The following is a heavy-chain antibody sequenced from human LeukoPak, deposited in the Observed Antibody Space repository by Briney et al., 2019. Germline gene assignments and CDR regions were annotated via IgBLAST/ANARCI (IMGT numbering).Heavy chain of an antibody. V-gene: IGHV3-30*04. Sequence: PGGSLRLSCAASGFTFSSYAMHWVRQAPGKGLEWVAVISYDGSNKYYADSVKGRFTISRDNSKNTLYPQMNSLRAEDTAVYYCARDKVPNYNYYDSSGPDYWGQGTLVTVSS. CDR1: GFTFSSYA. D-gene: IGHD3-22*01. J-gene: IGHJ4*02. CDR2: ISYDGSNK. CDR3: ARDKVPNYNYYDSSGPDY.